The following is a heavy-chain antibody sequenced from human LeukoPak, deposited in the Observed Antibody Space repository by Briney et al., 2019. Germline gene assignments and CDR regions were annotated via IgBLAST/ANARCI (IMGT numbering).Heavy chain of an antibody. V-gene: IGHV4-31*03. D-gene: IGHD3-10*01. J-gene: IGHJ5*02. CDR1: GGSISSGGYY. Sequence: SETRSLTCTVSGGSISSGGYYWSWIRQHPGKGLEWIGYIYYSGSTYYNPSLKSRVTISVDTSKNQFSLKLSSVTAADTAVYYCARELRGVIDSWFDPWGQGTLVTVSS. CDR3: ARELRGVIDSWFDP. CDR2: IYYSGST.